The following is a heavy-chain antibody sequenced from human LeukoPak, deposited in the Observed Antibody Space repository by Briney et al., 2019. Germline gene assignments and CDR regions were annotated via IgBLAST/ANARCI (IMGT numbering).Heavy chain of an antibody. Sequence: ASVKVSCKASGYAFTGYYMHWVRQAPGQGLEWMGWINPNSGGTNYAQKFQGRVTMTRDTSISTAYMELSRLRSDDTAVYYCARETTVTTYEFDYWGQGTLVTVSS. J-gene: IGHJ4*02. CDR3: ARETTVTTYEFDY. CDR1: GYAFTGYY. CDR2: INPNSGGT. V-gene: IGHV1-2*02. D-gene: IGHD4-17*01.